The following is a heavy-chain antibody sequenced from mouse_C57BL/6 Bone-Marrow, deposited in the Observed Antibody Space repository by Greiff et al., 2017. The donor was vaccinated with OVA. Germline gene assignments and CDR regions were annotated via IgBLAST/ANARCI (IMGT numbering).Heavy chain of an antibody. J-gene: IGHJ2*01. CDR3: ARRDYYGYFDY. V-gene: IGHV1-63*01. CDR1: GYTFTNYW. CDR2: IYPGGGYT. D-gene: IGHD1-1*01. Sequence: QVHVKQSGAELVRPGTSVKMSCKASGYTFTNYWIGWAKQRPGHGLEWIGDIYPGGGYTNYNEKFKGKATLTADKSSSTAYMQFSSLTSEDSAIYYCARRDYYGYFDYWGQGTTLTVSS.